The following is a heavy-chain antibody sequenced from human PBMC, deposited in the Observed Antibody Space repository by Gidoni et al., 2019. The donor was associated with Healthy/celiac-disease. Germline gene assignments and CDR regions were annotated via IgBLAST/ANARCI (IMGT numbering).Heavy chain of an antibody. J-gene: IGHJ3*02. D-gene: IGHD2-15*01. CDR1: GFTFDDYA. Sequence: EVQLVESGGVVVQPGGSLRLSCAASGFTFDDYAMHWVRQAPGKGLEWVSLISWDGGSTYYADSVKGRFTISRDNSKNSLYLQMNSLRAEDTALYYCAKDIDVAKRRWPGLPFDIWGQGTMVTVSS. CDR2: ISWDGGST. CDR3: AKDIDVAKRRWPGLPFDI. V-gene: IGHV3-43D*03.